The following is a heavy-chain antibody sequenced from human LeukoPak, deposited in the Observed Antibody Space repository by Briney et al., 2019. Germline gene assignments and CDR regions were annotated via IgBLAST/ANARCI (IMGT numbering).Heavy chain of an antibody. CDR1: GFTFSSYN. D-gene: IGHD2-15*01. CDR2: ISSSSSNI. Sequence: KPGGSLRLSCAASGFTFSSYNMNWVRQAPGKGLEWVSAISSSSSNIYYADSVKGRFTISRENAKNSLYLQMNSLRAGDTAVYFCARILGGGDGMDVWGQGTTVTVSS. CDR3: ARILGGGDGMDV. V-gene: IGHV3-21*01. J-gene: IGHJ6*02.